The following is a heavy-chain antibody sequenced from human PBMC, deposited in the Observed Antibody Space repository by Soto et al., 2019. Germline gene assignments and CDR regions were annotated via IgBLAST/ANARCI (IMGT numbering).Heavy chain of an antibody. CDR3: AKSGIVATMRTFSWFDS. V-gene: IGHV3-23*01. D-gene: IGHD2-2*01. J-gene: IGHJ5*01. CDR1: GFTFSNNG. Sequence: EVQLLESGGNLVQPGGSLRLSCAASGFTFSNNGMNWVRQAPGKELEWVSAISVGGTSPHYADSVKGRFTISRDNSKNTLYLQMNSLRADDTALYYCAKSGIVATMRTFSWFDSWGQGTLVTVSS. CDR2: ISVGGTSP.